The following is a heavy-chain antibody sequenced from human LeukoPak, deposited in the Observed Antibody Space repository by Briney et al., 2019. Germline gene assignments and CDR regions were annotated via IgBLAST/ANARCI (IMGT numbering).Heavy chain of an antibody. J-gene: IGHJ4*02. CDR3: ARDRLLWFGELFGFDY. Sequence: GASVKVSCKASGYTFTSYYMHWVRQAPGQGLEWMGWINPNSGGTNYAQKFQGRVTMTRDTSISTAYMELSRLRSDDTAVYYCARDRLLWFGELFGFDYWGQGTLVTVSS. CDR2: INPNSGGT. D-gene: IGHD3-10*01. CDR1: GYTFTSYY. V-gene: IGHV1-2*02.